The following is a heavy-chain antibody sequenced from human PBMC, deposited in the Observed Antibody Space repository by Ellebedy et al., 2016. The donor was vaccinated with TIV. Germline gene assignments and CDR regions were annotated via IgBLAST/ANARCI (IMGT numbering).Heavy chain of an antibody. CDR2: IYYSGST. Sequence: SETLSLXCTVSGGSISSGGYYWSWIRQHPGKGLEWIGYIYYSGSTYYNPSLKSRVTISVDTSKNQFSLKLSSVTAADTAVYYCARTTVTLYYYGMDVWGQGTTVTVSS. D-gene: IGHD4-17*01. J-gene: IGHJ6*02. CDR1: GGSISSGGYY. V-gene: IGHV4-31*03. CDR3: ARTTVTLYYYGMDV.